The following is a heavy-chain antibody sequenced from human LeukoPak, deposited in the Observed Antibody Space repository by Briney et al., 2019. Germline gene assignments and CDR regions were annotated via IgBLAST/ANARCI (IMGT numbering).Heavy chain of an antibody. CDR2: ISAYNGNT. V-gene: IGHV1-18*01. D-gene: IGHD3-9*01. CDR3: ARSPHILTGENFDY. J-gene: IGHJ4*02. CDR1: GYTFTIYG. Sequence: ASVKVSFKGSGYTFTIYGYYWGWHGPGQGLERVGCISAYNGNTNYAQKRQGRVTMTTDTSTSTAYMELRSLRSDDTAVYYCARSPHILTGENFDYWGQGTLLTVSS.